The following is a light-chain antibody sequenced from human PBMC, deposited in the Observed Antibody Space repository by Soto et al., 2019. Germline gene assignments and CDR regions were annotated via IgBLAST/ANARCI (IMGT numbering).Light chain of an antibody. V-gene: IGKV1-39*01. CDR1: QSISSY. J-gene: IGKJ1*01. CDR2: AAS. Sequence: DIQMTQSPSSLSASVGDRVTITCRASQSISSYLNWYQQKPGKAPKLLIYAASSLQSGVPSRFRGSGSGSEYALSISSLQPEDVATYYCQQYDSYSWTFGPGTKV. CDR3: QQYDSYSWT.